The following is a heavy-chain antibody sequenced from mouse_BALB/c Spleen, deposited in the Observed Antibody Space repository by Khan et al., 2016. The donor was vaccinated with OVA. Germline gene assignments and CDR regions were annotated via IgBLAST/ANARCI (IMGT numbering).Heavy chain of an antibody. CDR1: GFTFTDYY. J-gene: IGHJ2*01. V-gene: IGHV1-84*02. D-gene: IGHD1-1*01. CDR2: IYPGSGNT. CDR3: AKGGYYDNSLFDY. Sequence: QVQLKESGPELVKPGASVKISCKASGFTFTDYYIHWVKQKPGQGLEWIGWIYPGSGNTKYNEKFKGMATLTVDTSSSTAYMQLSSLTSEDTAVYFWAKGGYYDNSLFDYWGQGTTLTVSS.